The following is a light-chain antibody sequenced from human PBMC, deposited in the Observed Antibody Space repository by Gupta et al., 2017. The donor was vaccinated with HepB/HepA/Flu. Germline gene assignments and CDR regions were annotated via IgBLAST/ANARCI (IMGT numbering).Light chain of an antibody. V-gene: IGKV1-39*01. CDR1: QSSSRY. Sequence: DIQMTPSPSSLSAYVGDRVTITCRASQSSSRYLNWYQQKPGKAPKLLVHSTSILHSGVPSRFSGSGSGTDFILTIGNLQPEDFASYYCQQSLTTPFTFGPGTKVDIK. J-gene: IGKJ3*01. CDR2: STS. CDR3: QQSLTTPFT.